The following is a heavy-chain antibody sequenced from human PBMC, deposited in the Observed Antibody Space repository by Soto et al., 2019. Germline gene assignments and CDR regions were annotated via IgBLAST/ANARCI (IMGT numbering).Heavy chain of an antibody. J-gene: IGHJ4*02. D-gene: IGHD3-10*01. V-gene: IGHV1-69*02. CDR2: VNPIVRMS. Sequence: QVQLVQSGAEVKRPGSSVKVSCKASGDTFNFYSINWVRQAPGLGLEWMGRVNPIVRMSNYAQKVQGRVTMTADKSRSTAYMELSSLRSEDTAIYYCASSYGSGYRAFDYWGQGALVTVSS. CDR3: ASSYGSGYRAFDY. CDR1: GDTFNFYS.